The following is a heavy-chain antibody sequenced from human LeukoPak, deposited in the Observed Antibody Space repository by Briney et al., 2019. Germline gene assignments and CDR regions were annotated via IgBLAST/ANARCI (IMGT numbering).Heavy chain of an antibody. CDR1: GGSIRDGAYF. D-gene: IGHD3-22*01. CDR3: AKQYSPDSSGLTP. Sequence: SETLSLTCTISGGSIRDGAYFWFWVRQPPGKGLEWGGYIAYSGSTHYNPSLEGRVNILVDPPNTPRKQYFLRLTSLTAADTAVYYCAKQYSPDSSGLTPWGQGTLVTVSS. J-gene: IGHJ5*02. V-gene: IGHV4-31*03. CDR2: IAYSGST.